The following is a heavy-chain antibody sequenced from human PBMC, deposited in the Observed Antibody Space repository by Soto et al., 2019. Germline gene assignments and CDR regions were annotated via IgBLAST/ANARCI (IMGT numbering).Heavy chain of an antibody. J-gene: IGHJ3*02. CDR1: GGTFSSYA. Sequence: QVQLVQSGAEVKKPGSSVKVSCKASGGTFSSYAISWVRQAPGQGLEWMGGIIPIFGTANYAQKFQGRVTIAADESTNTAYLELSSLRFEDTAVYYCARLLVVVAATRAAFDIWGQGTMVTVSS. D-gene: IGHD2-15*01. CDR3: ARLLVVVAATRAAFDI. V-gene: IGHV1-69*01. CDR2: IIPIFGTA.